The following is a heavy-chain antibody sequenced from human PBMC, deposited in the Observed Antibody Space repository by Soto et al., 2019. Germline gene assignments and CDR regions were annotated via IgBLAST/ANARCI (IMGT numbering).Heavy chain of an antibody. CDR2: INSDGSNT. J-gene: IGHJ4*02. V-gene: IGHV3-74*01. Sequence: EAQLVESGGGLVQPGGSLRLSCAASGFTFRGYWMHWVRQVPGKGLVWVSRINSDGSNTGYADSVEGRFSISRDNAKNTLYLQINSLRAEDTAVYYCARMNSGYTMGFDYWGQGTLVTVSS. D-gene: IGHD5-12*01. CDR3: ARMNSGYTMGFDY. CDR1: GFTFRGYW.